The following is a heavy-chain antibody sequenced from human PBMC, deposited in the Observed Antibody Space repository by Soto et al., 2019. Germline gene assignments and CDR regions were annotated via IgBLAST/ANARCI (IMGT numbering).Heavy chain of an antibody. CDR2: ISAYNGNT. Sequence: GASVKVSCKASGYTFTSYGISWVRQAPGQGLEWMGRISAYNGNTNYAQKLQGRVTMTTDTSTSTAYMELRSLRSDDTAVYYCARVGAIYYDILTGRGDYYYGMDVWGQGTTVTVSS. CDR3: ARVGAIYYDILTGRGDYYYGMDV. V-gene: IGHV1-18*01. J-gene: IGHJ6*02. D-gene: IGHD3-9*01. CDR1: GYTFTSYG.